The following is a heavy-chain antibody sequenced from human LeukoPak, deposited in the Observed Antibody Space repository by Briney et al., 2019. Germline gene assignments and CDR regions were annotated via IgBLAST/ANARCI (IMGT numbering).Heavy chain of an antibody. CDR1: GGSISSYY. J-gene: IGHJ5*02. V-gene: IGHV4-59*01. CDR2: IYYSGST. Sequence: SQTLSLTCTVTGGSISSYYWSWIRQPPGKGLEWIGYIYYSGSTNYNPSLKSRVTISVDTSKNQFSLKLSSVTAADTAVYYCARVSDNNWFDPWGQGTLVTVSS. D-gene: IGHD2-15*01. CDR3: ARVSDNNWFDP.